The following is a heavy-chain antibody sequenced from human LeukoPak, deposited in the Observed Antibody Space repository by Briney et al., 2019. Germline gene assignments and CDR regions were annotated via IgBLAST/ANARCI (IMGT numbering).Heavy chain of an antibody. V-gene: IGHV3-23*01. CDR3: AKRGSSTVTSLY. CDR2: ISGSGGST. Sequence: GGSLRLSCAASGFTFSSYAMSWVRQAPGKGLEWVSAISGSGGSTYYADSVKGRFTISRDNSKNTLYLQMNSLRTEDTAVYYCAKRGSSTVTSLYWGQGTLVTVSS. CDR1: GFTFSSYA. J-gene: IGHJ4*02. D-gene: IGHD4-17*01.